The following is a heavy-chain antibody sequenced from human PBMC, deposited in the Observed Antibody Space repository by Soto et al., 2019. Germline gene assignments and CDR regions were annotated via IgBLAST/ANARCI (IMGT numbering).Heavy chain of an antibody. CDR1: GGSISSGDYY. V-gene: IGHV4-30-4*01. CDR2: IYYSGST. J-gene: IGHJ6*02. Sequence: SETLSLTCTVSGGSISSGDYYWSWIRQPPGKGLEWIGYIYYSGSTYYNPSLKSRVTISVDTSKNQFSLKLSSVTAADTAVYYCARDLGTMVRGVIINYYGMDVWGQGTTVTVSS. D-gene: IGHD3-10*01. CDR3: ARDLGTMVRGVIINYYGMDV.